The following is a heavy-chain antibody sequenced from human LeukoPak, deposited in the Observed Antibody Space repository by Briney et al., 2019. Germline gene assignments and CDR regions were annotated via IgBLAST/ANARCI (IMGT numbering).Heavy chain of an antibody. V-gene: IGHV4-59*08. CDR1: GGSISSYY. CDR2: IYYSGST. Sequence: SETLSLTCTVSGGSISSYYWSWIRQPPGKGLEWIGYIYYSGSTNYNPSLKSRVTISVDTSKNQFSLKLSSVTAADTAVYYCARHSGWDAGFDYWGQGTLVTVSS. D-gene: IGHD6-19*01. J-gene: IGHJ4*02. CDR3: ARHSGWDAGFDY.